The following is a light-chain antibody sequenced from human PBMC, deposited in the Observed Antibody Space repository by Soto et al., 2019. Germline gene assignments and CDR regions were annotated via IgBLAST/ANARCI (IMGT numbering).Light chain of an antibody. J-gene: IGLJ1*01. CDR1: SSNIGAPYD. CDR3: QSYDMSLNNHV. CDR2: GGN. V-gene: IGLV1-40*01. Sequence: VLTQPPSVSGAPGQGVTISCTGSSSNIGAPYDVHWYQHLPGTAPKLLTYGGNNRPSGVPDRFSGSRSGTSASLAITGLQAEDEADYYCQSYDMSLNNHVFGTGTKVTVL.